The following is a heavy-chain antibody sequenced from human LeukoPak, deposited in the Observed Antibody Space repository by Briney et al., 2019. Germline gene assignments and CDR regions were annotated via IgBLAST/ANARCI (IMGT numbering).Heavy chain of an antibody. Sequence: GSLRLSCAASGFTFSSYIMSWVRQAPGKGLEWVASISRNSTYIHYADSVKGRFTISRDNARNSLFLQMNSLRAEDTAIYYCASDEGNYFDYWGQGTLVTVSS. CDR1: GFTFSSYI. CDR2: ISRNSTYI. CDR3: ASDEGNYFDY. J-gene: IGHJ4*02. V-gene: IGHV3-21*01.